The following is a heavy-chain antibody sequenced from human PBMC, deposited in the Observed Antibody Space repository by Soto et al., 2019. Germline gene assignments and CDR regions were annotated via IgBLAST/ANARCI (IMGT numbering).Heavy chain of an antibody. V-gene: IGHV1-69*02. D-gene: IGHD6-13*01. CDR2: IIPILGIA. CDR1: GGTFSSYT. J-gene: IGHJ4*02. Sequence: QVQLVQSGAEVKKPGSSVKVSCKASGGTFSSYTISWVRQAPGQGLEWMGRIIPILGIANYAQKCQGRVTITADKSTSTAYMELSSLRSEDTAVYYCARTGTAALDYWGQGTLVTVSS. CDR3: ARTGTAALDY.